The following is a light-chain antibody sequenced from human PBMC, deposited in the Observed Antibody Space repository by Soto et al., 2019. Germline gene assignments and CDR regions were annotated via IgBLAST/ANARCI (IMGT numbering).Light chain of an antibody. CDR3: HQYNNWPPWT. J-gene: IGKJ1*01. Sequence: EIVMTQSPATLSVSPGERATLSCRASQSVGSSLAWYQQRPGQAPRLLVYGVSTRATGVPVRFSGSGSGTEFTLTINSLQSEDFAVYYCHQYNNWPPWTFGQGTKVDIK. CDR1: QSVGSS. V-gene: IGKV3-15*01. CDR2: GVS.